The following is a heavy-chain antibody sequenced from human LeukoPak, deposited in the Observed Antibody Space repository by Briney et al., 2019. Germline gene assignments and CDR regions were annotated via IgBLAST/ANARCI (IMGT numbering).Heavy chain of an antibody. D-gene: IGHD6-19*01. CDR3: ARSRRRAVAGTWDY. J-gene: IGHJ4*02. V-gene: IGHV3-23*01. CDR2: ISGSGGST. Sequence: PGGSLRLSCAASGFTFSSYAMSWARQAPGKGLEWVSAISGSGGSTYYADSVKGRFTISGDNSKNTLYLQMNSLRAEDTAVYYCARSRRRAVAGTWDYWGQGTLVTVSS. CDR1: GFTFSSYA.